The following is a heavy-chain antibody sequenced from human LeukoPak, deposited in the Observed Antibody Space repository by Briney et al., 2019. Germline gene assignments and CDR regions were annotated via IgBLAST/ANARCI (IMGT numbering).Heavy chain of an antibody. D-gene: IGHD3-9*01. CDR2: ISAYNGNT. CDR3: AREDYDILTGYYNGYDY. CDR1: GYTFTSYG. V-gene: IGHV1-18*01. J-gene: IGHJ4*02. Sequence: ASVKVSCKASGYTFTSYGISWVRQAPGQGLEWMGWISAYNGNTNYAQKLQGRVTVATDTSTSTAYMELRSLRSDDTAVYYCAREDYDILTGYYNGYDYWGQGTLVTVSS.